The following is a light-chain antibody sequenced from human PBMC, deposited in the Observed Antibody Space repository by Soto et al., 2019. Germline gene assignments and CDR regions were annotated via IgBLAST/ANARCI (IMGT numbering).Light chain of an antibody. CDR3: QQYNNWPWLT. J-gene: IGKJ4*01. V-gene: IGKV3-15*01. CDR2: GAS. Sequence: EIVMTQSPATLSVSPGERATLSCRASQSVSSNLAWFQQKPGQAPRLLIYGASTRATDIPARFSGSGSGTEFTLTISSLQSEDLAVYYCQQYNNWPWLTFGGGTKVDIK. CDR1: QSVSSN.